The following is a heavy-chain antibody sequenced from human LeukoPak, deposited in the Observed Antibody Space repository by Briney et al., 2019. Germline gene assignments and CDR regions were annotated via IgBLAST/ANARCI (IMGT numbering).Heavy chain of an antibody. V-gene: IGHV3-74*01. Sequence: PGGSLRLSCAASGFTFSSYWMHWVRQAPGKGLVWVSRINSDGSSTSYADSVKGRFTISRDNAKNTLYLQMNSLRAEDTAVYYCARGYSSGWYYSDYWGQGTLVTVSS. CDR2: INSDGSST. D-gene: IGHD6-19*01. CDR1: GFTFSSYW. J-gene: IGHJ4*02. CDR3: ARGYSSGWYYSDY.